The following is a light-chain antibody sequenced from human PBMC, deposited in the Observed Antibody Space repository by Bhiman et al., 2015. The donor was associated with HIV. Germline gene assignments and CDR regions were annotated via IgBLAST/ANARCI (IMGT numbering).Light chain of an antibody. Sequence: QSALTQPASVSGSPGQSITISCTGTSSDVGGYNYVSWYQHHPGKAPKLMIYDVSKRPSGVSNRFSGSKSGNTASLTISGLQAEDEADYYCSSFTSSITYVFGTGTKVTVL. CDR1: SSDVGGYNY. CDR2: DVS. J-gene: IGLJ1*01. V-gene: IGLV2-14*03. CDR3: SSFTSSITYV.